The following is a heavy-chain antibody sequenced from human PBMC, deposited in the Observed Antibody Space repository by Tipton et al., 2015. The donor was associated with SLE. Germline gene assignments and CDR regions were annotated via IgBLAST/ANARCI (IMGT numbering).Heavy chain of an antibody. Sequence: TLSLTCTVSGASISSSSYYWVWFRQPPGKGLEWTGSVYYSGSTSYNPSLKSRVTISVDTSKNQFSLKLTSVTATDTAVYYCVRENSGSRDEYYYYYMDVWGKGTTVTVSS. J-gene: IGHJ6*03. CDR2: VYYSGST. CDR1: GASISSSSYY. V-gene: IGHV4-39*07. D-gene: IGHD1-26*01. CDR3: VRENSGSRDEYYYYYMDV.